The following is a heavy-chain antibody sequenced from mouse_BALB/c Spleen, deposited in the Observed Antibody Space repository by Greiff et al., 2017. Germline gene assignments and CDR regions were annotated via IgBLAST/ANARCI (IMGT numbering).Heavy chain of an antibody. CDR1: GFTFTDYY. V-gene: IGHV7-3*02. CDR2: IRNKANGYTT. CDR3: ARDIKDYRYDEYYAMDY. J-gene: IGHJ4*01. Sequence: EVKLVESGGGLVQPGGSLRLSCATSGFTFTDYYMSWVRQPPGKALEWLGFIRNKANGYTTEYSASVKGRFTISRDNSQSILYLQMNTLRAEDSATYYCARDIKDYRYDEYYAMDYWGQGTSVTVSS. D-gene: IGHD2-14*01.